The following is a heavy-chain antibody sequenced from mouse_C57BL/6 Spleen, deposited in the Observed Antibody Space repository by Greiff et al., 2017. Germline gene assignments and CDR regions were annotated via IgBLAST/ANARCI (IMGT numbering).Heavy chain of an antibody. J-gene: IGHJ4*01. D-gene: IGHD4-1*01. CDR3: ARIGTDYAMDY. CDR1: GFTFSDYY. Sequence: EVQRVESEGGLVQPGSSMKLSCTASGFTFSDYYMAWVRQVPEKGLEWVANINYDGSSTYYLDSLKSRFIISRSNAKNILYLQMSSLKSEDTATYYCARIGTDYAMDYWGQGTSVTVSS. V-gene: IGHV5-16*01. CDR2: INYDGSST.